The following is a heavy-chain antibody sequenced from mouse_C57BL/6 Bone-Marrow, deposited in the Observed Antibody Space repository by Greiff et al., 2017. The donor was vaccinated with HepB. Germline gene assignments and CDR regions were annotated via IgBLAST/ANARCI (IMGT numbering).Heavy chain of an antibody. D-gene: IGHD1-1*02. V-gene: IGHV3-6*01. CDR3: ASVRGSAGWFAY. CDR2: ISYDGSN. J-gene: IGHJ3*01. CDR1: GYSITSGYY. Sequence: VQLKESGPGLVKPSQSLSLTCSVTGYSITSGYYWNWIRQFPGNKLEWMGYISYDGSNNYNPSLKNRISITRDTSKNQFFLKLNSVTTEDTATYYCASVRGSAGWFAYWGQGTLVTVSA.